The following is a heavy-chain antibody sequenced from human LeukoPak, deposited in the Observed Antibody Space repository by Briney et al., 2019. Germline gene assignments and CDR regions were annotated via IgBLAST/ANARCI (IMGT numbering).Heavy chain of an antibody. D-gene: IGHD6-19*01. CDR1: GGSISSYY. CDR3: ARDLTFGYSSGDAFDI. V-gene: IGHV4-59*12. CDR2: IYYSGST. J-gene: IGHJ3*02. Sequence: PSETLSLTCTVSGGSISSYYWSWIRQPPGKGLEWIGYIYYSGSTNYNPSLKSRVTISVDTSKNQFSLKLSSVTAADTAVYYCARDLTFGYSSGDAFDIWGQGTMVTVSS.